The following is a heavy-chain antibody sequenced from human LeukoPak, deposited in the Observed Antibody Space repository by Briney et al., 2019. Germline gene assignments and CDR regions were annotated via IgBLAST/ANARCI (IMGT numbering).Heavy chain of an antibody. D-gene: IGHD3-10*01. Sequence: QSGGSLRLSCAASGFTFSSYSMNWVRQAPGKGLEWVANIKQDGSEKYYVDPVKGRFTISRDNAKNSLYLQMNSLRAEDTAVYYCARVKRGFGLLWFGELLPDYWGQGTLVTVSS. V-gene: IGHV3-7*01. CDR2: IKQDGSEK. CDR3: ARVKRGFGLLWFGELLPDY. CDR1: GFTFSSYS. J-gene: IGHJ4*02.